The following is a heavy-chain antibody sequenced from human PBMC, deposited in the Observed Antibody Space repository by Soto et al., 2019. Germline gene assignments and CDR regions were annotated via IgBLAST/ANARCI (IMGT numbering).Heavy chain of an antibody. CDR2: ISYDGSNK. CDR3: AKDSLIQRYYYYGMDV. V-gene: IGHV3-30*18. J-gene: IGHJ6*02. CDR1: GFTFSSYG. Sequence: QVPLVESGGGVAQPERSLRLSCAASGFTFSSYGMHWVRQAPGKGLEWVAVISYDGSNKYYADSVKGRFTISRDNSKNTLYLQMNSLRAEDTAVYYCAKDSLIQRYYYYGMDVWGQGTTVTVSS. D-gene: IGHD5-18*01.